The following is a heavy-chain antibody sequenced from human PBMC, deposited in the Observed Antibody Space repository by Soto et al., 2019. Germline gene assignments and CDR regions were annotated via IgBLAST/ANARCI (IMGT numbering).Heavy chain of an antibody. CDR3: ARLDGAYYYGMDV. CDR2: IYYSGST. V-gene: IGHV4-39*01. D-gene: IGHD1-26*01. Sequence: SETLSLTCTVSGGSISSSSYYWGWIRQPPGKGLEWIGSIYYSGSTYYNPSLKSRVTISVDTSKNQFSLKLSSVTAADTAVYHCARLDGAYYYGMDVWGQGTTVTVSS. J-gene: IGHJ6*02. CDR1: GGSISSSSYY.